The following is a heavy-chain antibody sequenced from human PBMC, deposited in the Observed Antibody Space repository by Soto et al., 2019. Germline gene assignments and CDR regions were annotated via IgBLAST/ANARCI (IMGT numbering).Heavy chain of an antibody. CDR1: GYTFTSYG. V-gene: IGHV1-18*01. Sequence: APVKVSCKASGYTFTSYGISWVRQAPGQGLEWMGWISAYNGNTNYAQKLQGRVTMTTDTSTSTAYMELRSLRSDDTAVYYCARVDRYRIAVAGCFDYWGQGTLVTVSS. D-gene: IGHD6-19*01. CDR3: ARVDRYRIAVAGCFDY. J-gene: IGHJ4*02. CDR2: ISAYNGNT.